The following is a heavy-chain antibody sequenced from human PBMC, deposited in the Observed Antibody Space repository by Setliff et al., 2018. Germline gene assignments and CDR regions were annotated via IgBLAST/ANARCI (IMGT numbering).Heavy chain of an antibody. CDR2: INHSGST. V-gene: IGHV4-34*01. Sequence: SETLSLTCAVYGGSFSGYYWSWIRQPPGKGLEWIGEINHSGSTNYNPSLKSRVTISVDKSKNQFSLKLSSVTAADTAVYYCARDGSYYYFDYWGQGTLVTVSS. D-gene: IGHD1-26*01. J-gene: IGHJ4*02. CDR3: ARDGSYYYFDY. CDR1: GGSFSGYY.